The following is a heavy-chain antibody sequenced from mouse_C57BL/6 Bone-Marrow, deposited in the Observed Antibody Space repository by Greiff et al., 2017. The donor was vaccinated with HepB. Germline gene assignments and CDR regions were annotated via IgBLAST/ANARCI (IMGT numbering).Heavy chain of an antibody. CDR3: ARDRYYGSSYGYFDV. D-gene: IGHD1-1*01. CDR2: TFYSGIT. V-gene: IGHV3-3*01. CDR1: GFSINSDCY. J-gene: IGHJ1*03. Sequence: DVQLQESGPSLVRPSQTLSLTCTVTGFSINSDCYWIWIRQFPGNKLEYIGYTFYSGITYYNPSLESRTYITRDTSKNQFSLKLSSVTTEDTATYYCARDRYYGSSYGYFDVWGTGTTVTVSS.